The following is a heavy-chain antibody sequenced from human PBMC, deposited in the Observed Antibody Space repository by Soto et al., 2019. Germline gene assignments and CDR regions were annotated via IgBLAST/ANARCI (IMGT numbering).Heavy chain of an antibody. CDR3: ARGSPPAARHYDY. CDR1: GGSITGYY. D-gene: IGHD6-6*01. J-gene: IGHJ4*02. CDR2: IHFTGST. Sequence: SETLSLTCTVSGGSITGYYWSWIRQPPGKGLEWIGYIHFTGSTNYSPSLRSRVTISVDTSNNQFSLRLSSVTAADTAVYYCARGSPPAARHYDYWGLGTLVT. V-gene: IGHV4-59*01.